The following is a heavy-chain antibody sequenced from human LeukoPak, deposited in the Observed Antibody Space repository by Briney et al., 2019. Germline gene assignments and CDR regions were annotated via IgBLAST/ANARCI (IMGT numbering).Heavy chain of an antibody. D-gene: IGHD3-10*01. CDR2: IKLDVSET. CDR1: GFTFSSYW. J-gene: IGHJ3*02. CDR3: AKERFMVRGVIITDDAFDI. V-gene: IGHV3-7*01. Sequence: PGGSLRLSCAASGFTFSSYWMTWVRQAPGKGLEWVANIKLDVSETYYVDSVRGRFTISRDNAKNSLYPQMNSLRAEDTAVYYCAKERFMVRGVIITDDAFDIWGQGTMVTVSS.